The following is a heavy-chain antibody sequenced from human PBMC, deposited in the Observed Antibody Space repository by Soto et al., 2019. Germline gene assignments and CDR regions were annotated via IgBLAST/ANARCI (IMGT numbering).Heavy chain of an antibody. CDR2: INSDGSST. CDR3: VRTSLVVAAATREDY. CDR1: GFTFSSYW. Sequence: EVQLVESGGGLVQPGGSLRLSCAASGFTFSSYWMHWGRQAPGKGLVWVLRINSDGSSTSYADSVKGRFTISRDNAKNTLYLQMNSLRAEDTDVYYCVRTSLVVAAATREDYWGQGTLVTVPS. V-gene: IGHV3-74*01. J-gene: IGHJ4*02. D-gene: IGHD2-15*01.